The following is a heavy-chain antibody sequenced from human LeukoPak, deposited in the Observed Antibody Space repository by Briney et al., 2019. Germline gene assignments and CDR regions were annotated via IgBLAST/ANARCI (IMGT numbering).Heavy chain of an antibody. CDR2: ISSSSSTI. V-gene: IGHV3-48*02. J-gene: IGHJ4*02. CDR3: ARGILWFGELPPYYFDY. CDR1: GFTFSSYS. D-gene: IGHD3-10*01. Sequence: GGSLRLSCAASGFTFSSYSMNWVRQAPGKGLEWVSYISSSSSTIYYADSVEGRFTISRDNAKNSLYLQMNSLRDEDTAVYYCARGILWFGELPPYYFDYWGQGTLVTVSS.